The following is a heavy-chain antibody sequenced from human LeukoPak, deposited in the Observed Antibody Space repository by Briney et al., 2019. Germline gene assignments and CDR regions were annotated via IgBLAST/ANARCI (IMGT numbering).Heavy chain of an antibody. CDR2: IYYSGST. CDR3: ARRTPSLYYYDSSGYYYFDY. V-gene: IGHV4-31*03. D-gene: IGHD3-22*01. J-gene: IGHJ4*02. Sequence: SETLSLTCTVSGGSISSGGYYWSWIRQHPGKGLEWIGYIYYSGSTYYNPSLKSRVTISVDTSKNQFSLKLSPVTAADTAVYYCARRTPSLYYYDSSGYYYFDYWGQGTLVTVSS. CDR1: GGSISSGGYY.